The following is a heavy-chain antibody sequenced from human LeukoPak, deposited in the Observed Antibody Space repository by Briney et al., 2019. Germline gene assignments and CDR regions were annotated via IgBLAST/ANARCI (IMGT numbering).Heavy chain of an antibody. D-gene: IGHD6-6*01. J-gene: IGHJ4*02. CDR3: AKGAQQIAARPLTG. Sequence: PGGSLRLFCAASGFTFSSYGMHWVRQAPGKGLEWVAVISYDGSNKYYADSVKGRFTISRDNSKNTLYLQTNSLRAEDTAVYYCAKGAQQIAARPLTGWGQGTLVTVSS. CDR1: GFTFSSYG. V-gene: IGHV3-30*18. CDR2: ISYDGSNK.